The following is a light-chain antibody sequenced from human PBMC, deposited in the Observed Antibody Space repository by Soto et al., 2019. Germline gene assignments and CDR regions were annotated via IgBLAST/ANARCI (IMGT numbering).Light chain of an antibody. CDR2: DAS. Sequence: EIQMTQSPSSLSASVGDRVTITCQASQDISNYLNWYQQKPGKAPKLLIYDASNLETGVPSRFSGSGSGTDFTFTISSLQPEDIATYYCQQYDNLPTFGQGRLLEV. V-gene: IGKV1-33*01. CDR3: QQYDNLPT. J-gene: IGKJ5*01. CDR1: QDISNY.